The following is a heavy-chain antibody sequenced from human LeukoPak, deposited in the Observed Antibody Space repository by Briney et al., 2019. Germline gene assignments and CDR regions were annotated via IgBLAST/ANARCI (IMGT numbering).Heavy chain of an antibody. Sequence: SETLSLTCTVSGGSISSYYWSWIRQPPGKGLEWIGRIYYSGKTYYNPSLKSRVTISVDPSKNQFSLKLSSVTAADTAVYYCARRRQDWNYYYYDMDVWGQGTTVTVSS. J-gene: IGHJ6*02. CDR2: IYYSGKT. V-gene: IGHV4-39*01. CDR1: GGSISSYY. CDR3: ARRRQDWNYYYYDMDV. D-gene: IGHD2-21*01.